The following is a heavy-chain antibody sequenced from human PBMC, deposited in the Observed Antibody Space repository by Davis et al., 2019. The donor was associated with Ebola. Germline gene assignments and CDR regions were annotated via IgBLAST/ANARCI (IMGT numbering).Heavy chain of an antibody. CDR2: ISSSGSTI. D-gene: IGHD1-7*01. J-gene: IGHJ4*02. CDR3: ARGRAGTGTELFDY. Sequence: PGGSLRLSCAASGFTFSSYWMNWVRQAPGKGLEWVSYISSSGSTIYYADSVKGRFTISRDNAKNSLYLQMNSLRAEDTAVYYCARGRAGTGTELFDYWGQGTLVTVSS. CDR1: GFTFSSYW. V-gene: IGHV3-48*04.